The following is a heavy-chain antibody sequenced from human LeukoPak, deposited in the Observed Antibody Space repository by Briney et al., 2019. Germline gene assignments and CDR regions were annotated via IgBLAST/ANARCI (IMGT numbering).Heavy chain of an antibody. CDR1: GVSISSSSYY. CDR3: ARQTYYYDCSGHPYWYFDL. CDR2: IYYSGST. V-gene: IGHV4-39*01. D-gene: IGHD3-22*01. Sequence: SETLSLTCTVSGVSISSSSYYWGWIRQPPGKGLEWIGTIYYSGSTYYNPSLKSRLTMSVDTSKNQFSLKLSSVTVADTAIYYCARQTYYYDCSGHPYWYFDLWGRGTLVTVSS. J-gene: IGHJ2*01.